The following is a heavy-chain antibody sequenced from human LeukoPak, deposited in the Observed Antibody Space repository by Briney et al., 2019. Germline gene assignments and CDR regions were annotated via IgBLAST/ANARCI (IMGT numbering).Heavy chain of an antibody. V-gene: IGHV4-39*01. CDR1: GVSISPISSSTYY. Sequence: SETLSLTCTVSGVSISPISSSTYYWGWIRQAPGKGLEWIGSLFYGENTHYNPFLKSRATLPVDASNNQFSLRLTSVTAADAAVYFCARQLPTAAADTRGYFDYWGQGTVVTVSS. CDR3: ARQLPTAAADTRGYFDY. D-gene: IGHD6-25*01. CDR2: LFYGENT. J-gene: IGHJ4*02.